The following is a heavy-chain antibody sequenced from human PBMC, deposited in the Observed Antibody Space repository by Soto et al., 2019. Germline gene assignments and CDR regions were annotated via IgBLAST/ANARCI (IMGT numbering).Heavy chain of an antibody. D-gene: IGHD6-19*01. CDR2: INPNSGGT. CDR3: ARDGVAAGNINFDY. Sequence: ASVKVSCKASGYTFTGYYMHWVRQAPGQGLEWMGWINPNSGGTKYSPKLQDRVTITRDTSASTAYMELSSLRSEDTALYYCARDGVAAGNINFDYWGQGTLVTVSS. V-gene: IGHV1-2*02. J-gene: IGHJ4*01. CDR1: GYTFTGYY.